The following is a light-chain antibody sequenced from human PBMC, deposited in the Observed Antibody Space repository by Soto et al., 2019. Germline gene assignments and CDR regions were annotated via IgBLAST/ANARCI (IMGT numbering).Light chain of an antibody. CDR1: SSNIGNNY. CDR3: ATWDSSLTGEV. CDR2: DSN. V-gene: IGLV1-51*01. Sequence: QSVLTQPPSVSAAPGQKVTISCSGSSSNIGNNYVSWYQQLPGTAPKLLIYDSNKRPSGIPDRFSCSKSGTSATLDITGLQTGDEADYYCATWDSSLTGEVFGGGTKVTVL. J-gene: IGLJ2*01.